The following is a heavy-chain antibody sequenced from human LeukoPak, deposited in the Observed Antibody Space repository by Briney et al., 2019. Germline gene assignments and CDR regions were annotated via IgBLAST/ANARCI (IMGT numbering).Heavy chain of an antibody. CDR1: GFTFSDYY. V-gene: IGHV3-23*01. D-gene: IGHD3-22*01. CDR3: AKTDSSGYYYDY. J-gene: IGHJ4*02. Sequence: GVLRLSCAASGFTFSDYYMSWIRQAPGKGLEWVSAISGSGGSTYYADSVKGRFTISRDNSKNTLYLQMNSLRAEDTAVYYCAKTDSSGYYYDYWGQGTLVTVSS. CDR2: ISGSGGST.